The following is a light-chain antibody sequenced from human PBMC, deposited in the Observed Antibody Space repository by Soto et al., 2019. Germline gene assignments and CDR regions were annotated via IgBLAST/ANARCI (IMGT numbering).Light chain of an antibody. Sequence: QSVLTQPASVSGSPGQSITISCTGTSSDVGGYNYVSWHQQHPGKAPKLMIYDVSNRPSGVSNRFSGSKSGNTASLTISGLQAEDEADYYCSSYTSSSTLYVFGTGTKVTVL. J-gene: IGLJ1*01. CDR1: SSDVGGYNY. V-gene: IGLV2-14*01. CDR3: SSYTSSSTLYV. CDR2: DVS.